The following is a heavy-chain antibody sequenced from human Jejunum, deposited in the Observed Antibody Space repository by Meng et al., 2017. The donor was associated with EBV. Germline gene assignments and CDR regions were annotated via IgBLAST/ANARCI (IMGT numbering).Heavy chain of an antibody. CDR3: ARRGGEGWFDP. D-gene: IGHD3-10*01. Sequence: QLQRPDSGPGLVKPSETLSLTGTVSGGSISSSSYHWGWIRQPPGKGLEWIGSIYYSGSTYYNPSLKSRVTISVDTSKNQFSLKLSSVTAADTAVYYCARRGGEGWFDPWGQGTLVTVSS. CDR2: IYYSGST. V-gene: IGHV4-39*01. CDR1: GGSISSSSYH. J-gene: IGHJ5*02.